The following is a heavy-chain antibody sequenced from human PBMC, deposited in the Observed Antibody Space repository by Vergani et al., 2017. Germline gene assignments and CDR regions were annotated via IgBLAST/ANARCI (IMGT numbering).Heavy chain of an antibody. V-gene: IGHV3-30*03. CDR3: ARDVGSSSDYNWFDP. CDR1: GFTFSSYG. CDR2: ISYDGSNK. D-gene: IGHD6-6*01. Sequence: QVQLVESGGGVVQPGRSLRLSCAASGFTFSSYGMHWVRQAPGKGLEWVAVISYDGSNKYYADSVKGRFTISRDNSKNTLYLQMNSLRAEDTAVYYCARDVGSSSDYNWFDPWGQGTLVTVSS. J-gene: IGHJ5*02.